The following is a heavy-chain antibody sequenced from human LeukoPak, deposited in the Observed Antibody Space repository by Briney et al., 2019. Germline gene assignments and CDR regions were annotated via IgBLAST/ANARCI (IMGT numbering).Heavy chain of an antibody. Sequence: SETLSLTCTVSGGSISSYYWSWIRQPPGRGLEWIGYIHYSGSTNYNPSLKSRVTTSVDTSKNQFSLKLSSVTAADTAVYYCARGDSSSYIDYWGQGTLVTVSS. CDR1: GGSISSYY. D-gene: IGHD6-6*01. J-gene: IGHJ4*02. V-gene: IGHV4-59*01. CDR2: IHYSGST. CDR3: ARGDSSSYIDY.